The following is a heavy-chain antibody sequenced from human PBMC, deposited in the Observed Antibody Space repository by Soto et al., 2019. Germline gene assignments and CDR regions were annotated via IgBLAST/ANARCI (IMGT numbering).Heavy chain of an antibody. CDR3: AHMSEGAFFYH. J-gene: IGHJ4*02. CDR1: GVSLSTSGMG. Sequence: QVTLKESGPTLVKPTQTLTLTCTFSGVSLSTSGMGVGWIRQPPGKALEWLALVYWDDDKRYSPSLKSRLTITKDTSKNQVVLTITYMDPVDTATYYCAHMSEGAFFYHWGQGTLVTVSS. CDR2: VYWDDDK. D-gene: IGHD3-3*01. V-gene: IGHV2-5*02.